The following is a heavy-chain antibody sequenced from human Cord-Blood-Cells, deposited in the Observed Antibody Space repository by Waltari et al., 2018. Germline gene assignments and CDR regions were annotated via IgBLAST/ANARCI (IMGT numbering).Heavy chain of an antibody. J-gene: IGHJ3*02. Sequence: QVQLQESGPGLVKPSQTLSLTCTVSGGSISSCDYYWSWIRQPPGKGLEWIGYIYYSGSTYYNPSLKSRVTISVDTSKNQFSLKLSSVTAADTAVYYCARDQLGDGDAFDIWGQGTMVTVSS. D-gene: IGHD3-10*01. CDR1: GGSISSCDYY. CDR2: IYYSGST. V-gene: IGHV4-30-4*08. CDR3: ARDQLGDGDAFDI.